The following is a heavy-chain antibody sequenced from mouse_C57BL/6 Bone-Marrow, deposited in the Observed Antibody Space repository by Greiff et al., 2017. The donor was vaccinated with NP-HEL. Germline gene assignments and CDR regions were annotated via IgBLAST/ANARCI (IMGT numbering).Heavy chain of an antibody. Sequence: EVKLVESGGGLVQPGGSLKLSCAASGFTFSDYGMAWVRQAPRKGLEWVAFISNLAYSIYYADTVTGRFTIARENAKNTLYLEMSSLRSEDTAMYYCARGAYYSNWFAYWGQVTLVTVSA. CDR2: ISNLAYSI. CDR1: GFTFSDYG. CDR3: ARGAYYSNWFAY. V-gene: IGHV5-15*01. D-gene: IGHD2-5*01. J-gene: IGHJ3*01.